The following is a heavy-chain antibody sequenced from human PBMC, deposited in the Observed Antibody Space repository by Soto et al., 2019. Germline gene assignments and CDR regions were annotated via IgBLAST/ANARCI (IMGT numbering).Heavy chain of an antibody. Sequence: EVQLVESGGGLVQPGGSLRLSCAASGFTFSSYSMNWVRQAPGKGLEWVSYISSSSSTIYYADSVKGRFTISRDNAKNSLYLQMNSLRDEETAVYYCAREMTTVHIYDYYYYYGMDVWGKGTTVTVSS. CDR1: GFTFSSYS. V-gene: IGHV3-48*02. CDR3: AREMTTVHIYDYYYYYGMDV. D-gene: IGHD4-4*01. J-gene: IGHJ6*04. CDR2: ISSSSSTI.